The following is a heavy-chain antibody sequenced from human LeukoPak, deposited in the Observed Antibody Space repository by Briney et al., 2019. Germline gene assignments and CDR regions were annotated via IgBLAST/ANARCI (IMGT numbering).Heavy chain of an antibody. CDR3: ARHPLGVGASDY. CDR2: MNPNSGNT. J-gene: IGHJ4*02. Sequence: VASVKVSCKASGYTFTSYDIHWVRQATGQGLEWMGWMNPNSGNTGYAQKFQGRVTMTRNTSISTAYMELSSLRSEDTAVYYCARHPLGVGASDYWGQGTLVTVSS. V-gene: IGHV1-8*01. CDR1: GYTFTSYD. D-gene: IGHD1-26*01.